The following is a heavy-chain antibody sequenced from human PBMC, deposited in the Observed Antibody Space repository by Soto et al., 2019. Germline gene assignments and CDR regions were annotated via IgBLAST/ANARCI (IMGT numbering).Heavy chain of an antibody. J-gene: IGHJ6*02. CDR1: GGSISSYY. D-gene: IGHD3-10*01. CDR2: IYYSGST. Sequence: PSETLSLTCTVSGGSISSYYWSWIRQPPGKGLEWIGYIYYSGSTNYNPSLKSRVTISVDTSKNQFSLKLSSVTAADTAVYYCARVTMVRGVIAHYYYGMDVWGQGTTATVSS. CDR3: ARVTMVRGVIAHYYYGMDV. V-gene: IGHV4-59*08.